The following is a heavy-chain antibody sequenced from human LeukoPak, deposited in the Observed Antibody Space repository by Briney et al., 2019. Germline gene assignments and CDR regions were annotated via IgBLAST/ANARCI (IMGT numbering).Heavy chain of an antibody. J-gene: IGHJ5*02. D-gene: IGHD3-3*01. CDR3: ARVPHGETIFGVVLYWLDP. Sequence: SETLSLTCTVSSYSISSGYYWGWIRQPPGKGLVWIGSIYHSGSAYYNPSLKSRVTISVDTSKNQFSLKLNSVTTADTAVYYCARVPHGETIFGVVLYWLDPWGQGTLVTVSS. V-gene: IGHV4-38-2*02. CDR1: SYSISSGYY. CDR2: IYHSGSA.